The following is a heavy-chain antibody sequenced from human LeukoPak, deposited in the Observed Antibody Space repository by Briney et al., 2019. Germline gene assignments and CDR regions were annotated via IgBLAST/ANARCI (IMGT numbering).Heavy chain of an antibody. V-gene: IGHV3-74*01. CDR3: ARALRRWLQSNWFDP. CDR1: GFTFSSYW. CDR2: INSDGSST. Sequence: GGSLRLSCAASGFTFSSYWMHWVRQAPGKGLVWVSRINSDGSSTSYADSVKGRFTISRDNAKNTLYLQMNSLRAEDTAVYYCARALRRWLQSNWFDPWGQGTLVNVSS. D-gene: IGHD5-24*01. J-gene: IGHJ5*02.